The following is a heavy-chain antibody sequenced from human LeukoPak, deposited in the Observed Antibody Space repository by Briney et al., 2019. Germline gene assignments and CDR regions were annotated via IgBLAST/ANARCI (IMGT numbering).Heavy chain of an antibody. Sequence: GGSLRLSCAASGFTFSSYAMSWVRQAPGKGLEWVANIKQDGSEKYYVDSVKGRFTISRDNAKNSLYLQINSLRAEDTAVYYCAREIFQTMDVWGKGTTVTVSS. CDR1: GFTFSSYA. CDR2: IKQDGSEK. D-gene: IGHD3-3*01. V-gene: IGHV3-7*01. CDR3: AREIFQTMDV. J-gene: IGHJ6*03.